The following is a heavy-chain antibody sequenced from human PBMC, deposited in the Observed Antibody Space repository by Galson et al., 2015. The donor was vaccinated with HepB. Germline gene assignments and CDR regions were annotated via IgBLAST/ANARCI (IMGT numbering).Heavy chain of an antibody. Sequence: SLRLSCAASGFNLSYYWMSWVRQAPGKGLEWVANIKQDGSEKYYVDSVRGRFTISRDNAKNSLFLQMNSLRGDDTAVYYCARAIAAAALFDYWGQGTLVTVSS. D-gene: IGHD6-25*01. CDR1: GFNLSYYW. CDR2: IKQDGSEK. CDR3: ARAIAAAALFDY. J-gene: IGHJ4*02. V-gene: IGHV3-7*03.